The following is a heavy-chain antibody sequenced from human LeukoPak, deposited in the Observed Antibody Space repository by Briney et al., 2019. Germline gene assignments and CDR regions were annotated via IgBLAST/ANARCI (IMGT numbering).Heavy chain of an antibody. J-gene: IGHJ4*02. V-gene: IGHV3-30*04. D-gene: IGHD3-22*01. CDR2: ISYDGSNK. CDR1: GFTFSSYA. CDR3: ARDDYDSSGYLFDY. Sequence: GGSLRLSCAASGFTFSSYAMHWVRQAPGKGLEWVAVISYDGSNKYYADSVKGRFTISRDNPKNTLYLQMNSLRAEDTAVYYCARDDYDSSGYLFDYWGQGTLVTVSS.